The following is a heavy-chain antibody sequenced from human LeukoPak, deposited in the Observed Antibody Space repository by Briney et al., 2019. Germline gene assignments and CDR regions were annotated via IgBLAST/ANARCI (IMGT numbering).Heavy chain of an antibody. Sequence: GESLKISCKGSGYSFINYWIAWVRQMLEKGLEWMGIIYPGDSDTRYSPSFQGQVTISADKSISTAYLQWSSLKASDTAMYYCARRAPTMDWFDPWGQGTLVTVSS. CDR2: IYPGDSDT. D-gene: IGHD5-12*01. CDR3: ARRAPTMDWFDP. J-gene: IGHJ5*02. CDR1: GYSFINYW. V-gene: IGHV5-51*01.